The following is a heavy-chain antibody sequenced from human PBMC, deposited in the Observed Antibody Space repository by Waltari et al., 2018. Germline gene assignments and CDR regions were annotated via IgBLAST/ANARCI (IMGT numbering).Heavy chain of an antibody. CDR3: ARFIAVAGNAFDI. V-gene: IGHV1-2*02. CDR2: INPNSGGT. Sequence: QVQLVQSGAEVKKPGASVKVSCKASGYTFTNYAIHWVRQAPGQGLEWMGWINPNSGGTNYAQKFQGRVTMTRDTSISTAYMELSRLRSDDTAVYYCARFIAVAGNAFDIWGQGTMVTVSS. J-gene: IGHJ3*02. D-gene: IGHD6-19*01. CDR1: GYTFTNYA.